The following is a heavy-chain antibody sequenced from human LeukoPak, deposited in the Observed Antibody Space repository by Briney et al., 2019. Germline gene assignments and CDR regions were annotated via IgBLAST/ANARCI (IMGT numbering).Heavy chain of an antibody. V-gene: IGHV4-61*02. D-gene: IGHD4-17*01. J-gene: IGHJ5*02. CDR3: ARVLDYGDYAWFDP. CDR1: GCSISSGSYY. CDR2: IYTSGST. Sequence: SQTLSLTCTVSGCSISSGSYYWSWIRQPAGKGLEWIGRIYTSGSTNYNPSLKSRVTISVDTSKNQFSLKLSSVTAADTAVYYCARVLDYGDYAWFDPWGQGTLVTVSS.